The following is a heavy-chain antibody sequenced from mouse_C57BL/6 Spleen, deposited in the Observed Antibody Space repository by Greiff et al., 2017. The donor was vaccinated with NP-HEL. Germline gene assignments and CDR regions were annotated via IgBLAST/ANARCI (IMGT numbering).Heavy chain of an antibody. CDR3: ARAVCNPTGTPFAY. Sequence: QVQLQQSGPELVKPGASVKISCKASGYTFTDYYINWVKQRPGQGLEWIGWIFPGSGSTYYNEKFKGKATLTVDKSSSTAYMLLSSLTSEDSAVYFCARAVCNPTGTPFAYWGQGTLVTVSA. J-gene: IGHJ3*01. CDR1: GYTFTDYY. D-gene: IGHD4-1*02. CDR2: IFPGSGST. V-gene: IGHV1-75*01.